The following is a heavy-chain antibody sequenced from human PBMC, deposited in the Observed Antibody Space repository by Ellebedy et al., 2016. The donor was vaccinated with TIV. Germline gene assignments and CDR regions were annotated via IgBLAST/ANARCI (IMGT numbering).Heavy chain of an antibody. CDR2: INPNSVGT. CDR1: GYTFTGYY. Sequence: AASVTVSCKASGYTFTGYYMHWVRQAPGQGLDWMGWINPNSVGTNYAQKFQGRVTMTRDTSISTAYMELSRRRSDDTAVYYCARVVPPPDCGGDCLGVTKVKDWFDPWGQGTLVTVSS. CDR3: ARVVPPPDCGGDCLGVTKVKDWFDP. J-gene: IGHJ5*02. D-gene: IGHD2-21*02. V-gene: IGHV1-2*02.